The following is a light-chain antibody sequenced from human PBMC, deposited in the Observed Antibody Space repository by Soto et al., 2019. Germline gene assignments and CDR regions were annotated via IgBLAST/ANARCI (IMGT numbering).Light chain of an antibody. CDR1: SSYVGGYNY. V-gene: IGLV2-14*01. Sequence: QSALTQPASVSGSPGQSITISCTGTSSYVGGYNYVSWYQQHPGKAPKLLIYDVSNRPSGVSNRFSGSKSGNTASLTISGLQAEDEADYYCTSYTSSSTALYVFGTGTKLTVL. CDR3: TSYTSSSTALYV. CDR2: DVS. J-gene: IGLJ1*01.